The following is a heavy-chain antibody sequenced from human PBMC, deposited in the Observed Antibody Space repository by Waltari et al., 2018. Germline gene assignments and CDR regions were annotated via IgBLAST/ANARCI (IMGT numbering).Heavy chain of an antibody. CDR3: ARQGGQGSGSQSDY. V-gene: IGHV4-39*01. D-gene: IGHD3-10*01. J-gene: IGHJ4*02. CDR2: GYYNGTT. Sequence: QLHLQMSGPGLVKPSETLSLTCTVSGGSISETLYYWAWIRQTPGKGLEGIGLGYYNGTTYSNPSLKSRVTILVYKSNNQFSLDLTSVTAADTAIYYCARQGGQGSGSQSDYWGQGKLVTVSS. CDR1: GGSISETLYY.